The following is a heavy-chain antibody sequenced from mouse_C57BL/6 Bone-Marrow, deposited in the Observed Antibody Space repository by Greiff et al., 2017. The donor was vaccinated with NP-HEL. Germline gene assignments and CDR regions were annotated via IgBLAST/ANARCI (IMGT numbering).Heavy chain of an antibody. Sequence: EVHLVESGGGLVQPGGSLKLSCAASGFTFSDYYMYWVRQTPEKRLEWVAYISNGGGSTYYPDTVKGRFTISRDNAKNTLYLQMSRLKSEDTAMYYCARQRLRYQTSYFDVWGTGTTVTVSS. J-gene: IGHJ1*03. CDR3: ARQRLRYQTSYFDV. D-gene: IGHD1-1*01. CDR2: ISNGGGST. CDR1: GFTFSDYY. V-gene: IGHV5-12*01.